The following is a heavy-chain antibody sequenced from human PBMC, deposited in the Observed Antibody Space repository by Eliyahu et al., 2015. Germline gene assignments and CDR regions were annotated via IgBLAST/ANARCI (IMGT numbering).Heavy chain of an antibody. Sequence: QVQLVQSGAEVKKPGAXVKVSCKASGYTFTGSYMHWVRQAPGQGLEWMGWINPNSGGTNYAQKFQGWVTMTRDTSISTAYMELSRLRSDDTAVYYCAREESRDVVGDYYGMDVWGQGTTVTVSS. CDR2: INPNSGGT. CDR3: AREESRDVVGDYYGMDV. CDR1: GYTFTGSY. J-gene: IGHJ6*02. V-gene: IGHV1-2*04. D-gene: IGHD2-15*01.